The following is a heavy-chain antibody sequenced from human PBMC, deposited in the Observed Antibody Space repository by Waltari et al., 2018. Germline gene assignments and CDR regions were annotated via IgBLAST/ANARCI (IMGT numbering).Heavy chain of an antibody. CDR1: GYSISSGYY. J-gene: IGHJ6*02. D-gene: IGHD4-4*01. V-gene: IGHV4-38-2*01. Sequence: QMQLQESGPGLVKPSETLSLTCAVSGYSISSGYYWGWIRQPPGKGLEWIGSIYHSGSTYYNPSRKSRVTISVDTSKNQFSLKLSSVTAADTAVYYCARGLHRGAYYYYGMDVWGQGTTVTVSS. CDR2: IYHSGST. CDR3: ARGLHRGAYYYYGMDV.